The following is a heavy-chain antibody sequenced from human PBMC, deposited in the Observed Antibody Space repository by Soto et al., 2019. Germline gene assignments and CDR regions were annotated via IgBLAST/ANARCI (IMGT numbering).Heavy chain of an antibody. CDR2: IIPIFGTE. Sequence: QVQLVQSGAEVKKPGSSVKVSCKVSGGTFSSHSINWVRQAPGQGPEWMGGIIPIFGTENYAQKFQGRVTITADESTSTAYMELSSLTSEDTAVYYCSTSVYCSTTRCYYYYGLDVWGQGTTVIVSS. CDR1: GGTFSSHS. V-gene: IGHV1-69*01. D-gene: IGHD2-2*01. J-gene: IGHJ6*02. CDR3: STSVYCSTTRCYYYYGLDV.